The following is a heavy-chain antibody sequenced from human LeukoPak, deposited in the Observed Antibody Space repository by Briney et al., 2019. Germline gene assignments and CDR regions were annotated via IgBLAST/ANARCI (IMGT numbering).Heavy chain of an antibody. CDR2: INHSGST. D-gene: IGHD1-26*01. Sequence: SETLSLTCAVYGGSFSGYYWSWIRQPPGKGLEWIGEINHSGSTNYNPSLKSRVTISVDTSKNQFSLKLSSVTAADTAVYYCARHPAVYTAYSGSYYRNYFDYWGQGTLVTVSS. CDR1: GGSFSGYY. CDR3: ARHPAVYTAYSGSYYRNYFDY. J-gene: IGHJ4*02. V-gene: IGHV4-34*01.